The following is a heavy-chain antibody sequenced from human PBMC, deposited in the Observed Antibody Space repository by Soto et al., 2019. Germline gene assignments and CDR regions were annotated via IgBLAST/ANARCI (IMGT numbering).Heavy chain of an antibody. V-gene: IGHV3-23*01. CDR2: ISASGGST. CDR3: AKGPGPGQWLATGSYYFDY. D-gene: IGHD6-19*01. Sequence: EVQLLDSGGGLVQPGGSLRLSCTASGFTFSSQAMSWVRQAPGKGLEWVSGISASGGSTYYADVVRGRFTISRDNAKNTLYLQMNSLRADDTAVYYCAKGPGPGQWLATGSYYFDYWGQGTLVTVCS. CDR1: GFTFSSQA. J-gene: IGHJ4*02.